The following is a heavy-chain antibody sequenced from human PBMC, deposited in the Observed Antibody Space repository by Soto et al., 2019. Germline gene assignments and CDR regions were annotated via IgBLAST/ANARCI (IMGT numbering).Heavy chain of an antibody. J-gene: IGHJ3*02. V-gene: IGHV4-39*01. Sequence: SETLSLTCTVSGGSISSSSYYWGWIRQPPGKGLEWIGSIYYSGSTYYNPSLKSRVTISVDTSKNQFSLKLSSVTAADTAVYYCARPYCSSTSCYSIVAAFDIWGQGTMVTVSS. CDR3: ARPYCSSTSCYSIVAAFDI. CDR1: GGSISSSSYY. D-gene: IGHD2-2*01. CDR2: IYYSGST.